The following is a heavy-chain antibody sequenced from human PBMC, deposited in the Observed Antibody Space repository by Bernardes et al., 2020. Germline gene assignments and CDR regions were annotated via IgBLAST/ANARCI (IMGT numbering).Heavy chain of an antibody. D-gene: IGHD6-19*01. V-gene: IGHV3-15*07. J-gene: IGHJ4*02. CDR1: GFTFSNAW. CDR2: IKSKPNGGTI. Sequence: GGSLSLSCAGSGFTFSNAWMNWVRQSPGQGLEWVGRIKSKPNGGTIDYAAPVKGRLIISRDDSKNTFYLQMNSLKSEDTAVYYCATGGEVAGLDYWGLGTLVTVSS. CDR3: ATGGEVAGLDY.